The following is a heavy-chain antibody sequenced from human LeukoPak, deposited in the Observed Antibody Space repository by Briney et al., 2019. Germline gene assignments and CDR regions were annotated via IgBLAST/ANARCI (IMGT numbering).Heavy chain of an antibody. J-gene: IGHJ4*02. CDR2: IYPGDSDT. V-gene: IGHV5-51*01. Sequence: PGESLKISCKGSGYSFTSYWIGWVRQMPGKGLEWMGIIYPGDSDTRYSPSFQGQVTISADKSISTAYLQWSSLKASDTATYYCARHHPGYSSGWYYFDYWGQGTLVTVSS. D-gene: IGHD6-19*01. CDR3: ARHHPGYSSGWYYFDY. CDR1: GYSFTSYW.